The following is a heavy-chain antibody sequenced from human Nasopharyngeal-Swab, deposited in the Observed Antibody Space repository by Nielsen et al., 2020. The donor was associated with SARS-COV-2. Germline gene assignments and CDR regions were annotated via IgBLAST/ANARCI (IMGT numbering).Heavy chain of an antibody. J-gene: IGHJ4*02. V-gene: IGHV3-21*01. CDR2: ISSSSSYI. D-gene: IGHD3-3*01. Sequence: GVLKISCAASGFTFSSYSMNWVRQAPGKGLEWVSSISSSSSYIYYADSVKGRFTISRDNAKNSLYLQMNSLRAEDTAVYYCARGFIRFLVDYWGQGTLVTVSS. CDR3: ARGFIRFLVDY. CDR1: GFTFSSYS.